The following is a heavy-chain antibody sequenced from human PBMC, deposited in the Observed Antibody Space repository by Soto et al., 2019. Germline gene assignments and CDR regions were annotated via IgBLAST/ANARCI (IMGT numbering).Heavy chain of an antibody. D-gene: IGHD3-10*01. J-gene: IGHJ4*02. CDR3: ANASLPLGGFDF. Sequence: EVQLLESGGGLVQPGGSLRLSCAASGFTFSTHAMSWVRQAPGKGLEWVSSIGANGGSIYYADSVKGRFTISRDNSKNTLYLQMNSLRAEDTAVFYCANASLPLGGFDFWGQGTRVTVSS. CDR1: GFTFSTHA. CDR2: IGANGGSI. V-gene: IGHV3-23*01.